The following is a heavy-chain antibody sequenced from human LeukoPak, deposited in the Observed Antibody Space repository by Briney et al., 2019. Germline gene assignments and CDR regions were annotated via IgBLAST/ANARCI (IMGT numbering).Heavy chain of an antibody. CDR2: ISSSGSTI. Sequence: GGSLRLSCAASGFTFSDYYMSWIRQAPGKGLEWVSYISSSGSTIYYADSVKGRFTISRDNAKNSLYLQMNSLRAEDTAVYYCARDKVVGPSNFDYWGQGTLVTVSS. CDR1: GFTFSDYY. CDR3: ARDKVVGPSNFDY. V-gene: IGHV3-11*04. D-gene: IGHD1-26*01. J-gene: IGHJ4*02.